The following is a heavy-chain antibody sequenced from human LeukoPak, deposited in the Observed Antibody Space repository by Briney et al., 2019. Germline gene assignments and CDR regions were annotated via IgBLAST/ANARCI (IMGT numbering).Heavy chain of an antibody. J-gene: IGHJ5*02. CDR2: INPNSGGT. Sequence: GASVKVSCKASGYTFTGYYMHWVRQAPGQGLEWMGWINPNSGGTNYAQKFQGRVTMTRDTSISTAYMELSRLRSDDTAVYYCARGRDYGSGSYYSYWFDPWGQGTLVTVSS. D-gene: IGHD3-10*01. CDR3: ARGRDYGSGSYYSYWFDP. CDR1: GYTFTGYY. V-gene: IGHV1-2*02.